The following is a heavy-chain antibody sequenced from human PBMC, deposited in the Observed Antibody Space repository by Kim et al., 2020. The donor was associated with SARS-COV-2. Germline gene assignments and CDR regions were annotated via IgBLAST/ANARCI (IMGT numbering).Heavy chain of an antibody. CDR2: ISSNGGST. CDR1: GFTFSSYA. V-gene: IGHV3-64D*06. D-gene: IGHD4-17*01. CDR3: VKDGDYGGNSGAY. J-gene: IGHJ4*02. Sequence: GGSLRLSCSASGFTFSSYAMHWVRQAPGKGLEYVSAISSNGGSTYYADSVKGRFTISRDNSKNTLYLQMSSLRAEDTAVYYCVKDGDYGGNSGAYWGQGTLVTVSS.